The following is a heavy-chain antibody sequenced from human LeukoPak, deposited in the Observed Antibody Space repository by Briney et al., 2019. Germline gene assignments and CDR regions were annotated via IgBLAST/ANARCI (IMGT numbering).Heavy chain of an antibody. D-gene: IGHD4-17*01. CDR2: IKQDGSEK. CDR1: GFTFSRYW. J-gene: IGHJ4*02. Sequence: PGGSPRLSCAASGFTFSRYWMSWVRQAPGKGLEWVANIKQDGSEKYYVDSVKGRFTISRDNAKNSLYLQMNSLRAEDTAVYYCARDSNVRDHTVTTWDYWGQGALVTVSS. CDR3: ARDSNVRDHTVTTWDY. V-gene: IGHV3-7*04.